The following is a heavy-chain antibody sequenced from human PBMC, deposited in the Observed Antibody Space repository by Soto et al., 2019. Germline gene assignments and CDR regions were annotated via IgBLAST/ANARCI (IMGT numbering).Heavy chain of an antibody. J-gene: IGHJ6*03. D-gene: IGHD6-13*01. CDR3: AREGRLGSRAAAETLYCYYYYMDV. CDR2: ISAYNGNT. V-gene: IGHV1-18*01. CDR1: GYTFTSYG. Sequence: QVQLVQSGAEVKKPGASVKVSCKASGYTFTSYGISWVRQAPGQGLEWMGWISAYNGNTNYAQKLPGRVTMTTDTSTRTAYMELRSLRSDDSAEYYCAREGRLGSRAAAETLYCYYYYMDVYGKGTTVTVSS.